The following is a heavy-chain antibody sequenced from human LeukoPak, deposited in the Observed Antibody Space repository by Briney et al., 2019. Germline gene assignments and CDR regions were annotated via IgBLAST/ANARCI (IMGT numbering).Heavy chain of an antibody. V-gene: IGHV3-23*01. CDR2: ISGSGGST. CDR3: AKSWEGYCSSTSCYAGVYYYCMDV. Sequence: GGSLRLSCAASGFTFSSYAMSWVRQAPGKGLEWVSAISGSGGSTYYADSVKGRFTISRDNSKNTLYLQMNSLRAEDTAVYYCAKSWEGYCSSTSCYAGVYYYCMDVWGQGTTVTVSS. D-gene: IGHD2-2*01. J-gene: IGHJ6*02. CDR1: GFTFSSYA.